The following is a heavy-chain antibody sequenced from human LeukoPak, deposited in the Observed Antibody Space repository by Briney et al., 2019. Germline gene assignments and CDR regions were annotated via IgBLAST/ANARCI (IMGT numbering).Heavy chain of an antibody. CDR3: ARAFSSSLFDY. J-gene: IGHJ4*02. CDR1: GGSVSSGSYY. CDR2: IYYSGST. Sequence: SETLSLTCTVSGGSVSSGSYYWSWIRQSPGKGLEWIGFIYYSGSTNYNPSLKSRVSISVDTSKNQFSLKLSSVTAADTAVYYCARAFSSSLFDYWGQGTLVTVSS. D-gene: IGHD6-19*01. V-gene: IGHV4-61*01.